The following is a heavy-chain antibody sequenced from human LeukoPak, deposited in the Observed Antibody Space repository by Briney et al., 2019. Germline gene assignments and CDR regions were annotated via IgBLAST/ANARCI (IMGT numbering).Heavy chain of an antibody. CDR2: IIPILGIA. CDR3: ATTRLWFGEGPEGYYFDY. J-gene: IGHJ4*02. Sequence: GASVKVSCKASGGTFSSYAISWVRQAPGQGLEWMGRIIPILGIANYAQKFQGRVTITADKSTSTAYMELSSLRSEDTAVYYCATTRLWFGEGPEGYYFDYWGQGTLVTVSS. D-gene: IGHD3-10*01. V-gene: IGHV1-69*04. CDR1: GGTFSSYA.